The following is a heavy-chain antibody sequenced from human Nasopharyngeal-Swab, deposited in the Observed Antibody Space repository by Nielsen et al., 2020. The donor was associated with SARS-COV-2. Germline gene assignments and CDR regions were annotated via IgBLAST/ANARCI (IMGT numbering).Heavy chain of an antibody. CDR1: GGTFSSYA. V-gene: IGHV1-69*13. Sequence: SVKVSCKASGGTFSSYAISWVRQAPGQGLEWMGGIIPIFGTANYAQKFQGRVTITADESTSTAYMELSSLRSEDTAVYYCARGWSLFDWSLGYWGQGTLVTVSS. D-gene: IGHD3-9*01. CDR2: IIPIFGTA. J-gene: IGHJ4*02. CDR3: ARGWSLFDWSLGY.